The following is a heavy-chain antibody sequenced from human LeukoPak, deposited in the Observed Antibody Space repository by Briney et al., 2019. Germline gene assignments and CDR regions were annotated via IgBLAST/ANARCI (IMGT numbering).Heavy chain of an antibody. CDR2: IRYDGSNK. D-gene: IGHD3-22*01. J-gene: IGHJ3*01. CDR1: GFTFSSYG. Sequence: PGGSLRLSCAASGFTFSSYGMHWVRQAPGKGLEWVAFIRYDGSNKYYADSVKGRFTISRDNSKNTLYLQMNSLRAEDTAVYYCAKDRPYDSSAPDAFDFWGQGTMVTVSS. V-gene: IGHV3-30*02. CDR3: AKDRPYDSSAPDAFDF.